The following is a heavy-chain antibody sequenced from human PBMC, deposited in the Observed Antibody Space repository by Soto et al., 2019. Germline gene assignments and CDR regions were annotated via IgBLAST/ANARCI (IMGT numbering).Heavy chain of an antibody. CDR1: GFTFSSYG. V-gene: IGHV3-33*01. J-gene: IGHJ5*02. CDR3: ARDFAEGEWELLYWFDP. CDR2: IWYDGSNK. D-gene: IGHD1-26*01. Sequence: GGSLRLSCAASGFTFSSYGMHWVRQAPGKGLEWVAVIWYDGSNKYYADSVKGRFTISRDNSKNTLYLQMNSLRAEDTAVYYCARDFAEGEWELLYWFDPWGQGTLVTVSS.